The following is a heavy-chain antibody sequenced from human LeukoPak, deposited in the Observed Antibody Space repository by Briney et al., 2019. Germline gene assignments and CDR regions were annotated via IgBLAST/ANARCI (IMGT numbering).Heavy chain of an antibody. CDR1: GGSISSYY. D-gene: IGHD3-3*01. CDR2: IYASGNT. V-gene: IGHV4-4*07. CDR3: ARSPYYDFWSGYRGGSYFDY. J-gene: IGHJ4*02. Sequence: SETLSLTCTVSGGSISSYYWSWVRQPAGKGLEWIGRIYASGNTNYNPSLKGRVTMTVDTSKNQFSLKLSSVTAADTAVYYCARSPYYDFWSGYRGGSYFDYWGQGTLVTVSS.